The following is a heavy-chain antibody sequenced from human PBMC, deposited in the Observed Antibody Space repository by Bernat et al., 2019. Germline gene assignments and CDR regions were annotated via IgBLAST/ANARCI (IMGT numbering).Heavy chain of an antibody. J-gene: IGHJ4*02. CDR2: INHSGST. Sequence: QVQLQQWGAGLLKPSETLSLTCAVYGGSFSGYYWSWIRQPPGKGLEWIGEINHSGSTNYNPSLKSRVTISVDTSKNQFSLKLSSVTAADTAVYYCARGKSVYSSGWYPPFFDYWGQGTLVTVSS. CDR3: ARGKSVYSSGWYPPFFDY. V-gene: IGHV4-34*01. CDR1: GGSFSGYY. D-gene: IGHD6-19*01.